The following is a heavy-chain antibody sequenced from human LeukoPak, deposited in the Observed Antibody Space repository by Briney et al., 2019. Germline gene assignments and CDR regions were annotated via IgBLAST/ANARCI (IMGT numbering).Heavy chain of an antibody. D-gene: IGHD1-26*01. J-gene: IGHJ4*02. CDR3: ARRKTSGSYEKYYFDY. CDR2: IKQDGSEK. Sequence: GGSLRLSCAASGFTFSSYWMSWIRQAPGKGLEWVANIKQDGSEKYYVDSVKGRFTISRDNAKNSLYLQMNSLRAEDTAVYYCARRKTSGSYEKYYFDYWGQGTLVTVSS. CDR1: GFTFSSYW. V-gene: IGHV3-7*03.